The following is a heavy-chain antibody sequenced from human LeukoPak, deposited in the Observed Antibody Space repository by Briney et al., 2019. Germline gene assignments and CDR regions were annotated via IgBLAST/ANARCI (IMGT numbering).Heavy chain of an antibody. CDR3: ARGEAVAAPFQH. J-gene: IGHJ1*01. Sequence: SETLSLTCTVSGGSIRSSSYYWGWIRQPPGKGLGWIGSIYYSGSTYYNPSLKSRVTISVDTSKNQFSLELSSVTAADTAVYYCARGEAVAAPFQHWGQGTLVTVSS. CDR1: GGSIRSSSYY. D-gene: IGHD6-19*01. CDR2: IYYSGST. V-gene: IGHV4-39*07.